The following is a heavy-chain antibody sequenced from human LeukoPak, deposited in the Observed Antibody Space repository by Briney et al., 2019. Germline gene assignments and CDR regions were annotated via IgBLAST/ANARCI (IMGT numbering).Heavy chain of an antibody. CDR1: GFTFSNAW. CDR3: AGQVTTRY. CDR2: IKQDGSEK. V-gene: IGHV3-7*01. Sequence: GGSLRLSCAASGFTFSNAWMSWVRQAPGKGLEWVANIKQDGSEKYYVDSVKGRFTISRDNAKNSLYLQMNSLRAEDTAVYYCAGQVTTRYWGQGTLVTVSS. J-gene: IGHJ4*02. D-gene: IGHD4-17*01.